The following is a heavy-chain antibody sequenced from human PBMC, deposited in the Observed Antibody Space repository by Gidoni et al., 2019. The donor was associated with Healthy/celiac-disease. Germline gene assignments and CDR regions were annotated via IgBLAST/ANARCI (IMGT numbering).Heavy chain of an antibody. Sequence: EVQLVESGGGLVQPGGSLRLSCAASGFTFSDTYMDWVRQAPGKGLEWVGRTRNKANSYTTEYAASVKGRFTISRDDSKNSLYLQMNSLKTEDTAVYYCARGSLYSGSYAFDYWGQGTLVTVSS. CDR3: ARGSLYSGSYAFDY. D-gene: IGHD1-26*01. J-gene: IGHJ4*02. CDR1: GFTFSDTY. CDR2: TRNKANSYTT. V-gene: IGHV3-72*01.